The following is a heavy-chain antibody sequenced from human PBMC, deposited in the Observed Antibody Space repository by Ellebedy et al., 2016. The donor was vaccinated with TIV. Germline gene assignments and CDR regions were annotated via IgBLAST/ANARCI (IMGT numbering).Heavy chain of an antibody. Sequence: GESLKISCAASGFSFSSYWMTWVRQAPGEGLEWVANMNQDGREKYYVDSVKGRFTISRANAKTSLYLQMNSLRADDTAMYYCASDGSYGDYLSPTHAFVMWGQGTMVSVSS. CDR3: ASDGSYGDYLSPTHAFVM. D-gene: IGHD4-17*01. CDR2: MNQDGREK. CDR1: GFSFSSYW. V-gene: IGHV3-7*01. J-gene: IGHJ3*02.